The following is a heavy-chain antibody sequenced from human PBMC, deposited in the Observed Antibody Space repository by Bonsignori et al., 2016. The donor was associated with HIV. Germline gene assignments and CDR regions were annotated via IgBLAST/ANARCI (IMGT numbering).Heavy chain of an antibody. J-gene: IGHJ4*02. V-gene: IGHV3-21*01. CDR2: ISSSSSYI. D-gene: IGHD6-19*01. CDR3: ATSYSGWYGGVYYFDY. Sequence: WIRQPPGKGLEWVSSISSSSSYIYYADSVKGRFTISRDNAKNSLYLQMNSLRAEDTAVYYCATSYSGWYGGVYYFDYWGQGTLVTVSS.